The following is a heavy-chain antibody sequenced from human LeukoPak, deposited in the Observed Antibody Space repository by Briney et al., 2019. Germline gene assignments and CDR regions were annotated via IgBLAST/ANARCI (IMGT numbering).Heavy chain of an antibody. CDR3: ARRRVVAVYFDY. CDR1: GGSISSSSYY. J-gene: IGHJ4*02. D-gene: IGHD2-15*01. Sequence: SETLSLTCTVSGGSISSSSYYWGWIRQPPGKGLEWIGSIYYSGSTYYNPSLKSRVTISVDTSKNQFSLKLSSVTAADTAVYYCARRRVVAVYFDYWGQGTLVTVSS. CDR2: IYYSGST. V-gene: IGHV4-39*01.